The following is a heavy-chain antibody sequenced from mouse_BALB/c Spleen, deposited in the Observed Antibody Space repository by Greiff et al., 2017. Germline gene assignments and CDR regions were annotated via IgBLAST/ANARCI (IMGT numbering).Heavy chain of an antibody. CDR3: ARHNLTGTVFAY. CDR2: ISNGGGST. Sequence: EVHLVESGGGLVQPGGSLKLSCAASGFTFSSYTMSWVRQTPEKRLEWVAYISNGGGSTYYPDTVKGRFTISRDNAKNTLYLQMSSLKSEDTAMYYCARHNLTGTVFAYWGQGTLVTVSA. J-gene: IGHJ3*01. CDR1: GFTFSSYT. V-gene: IGHV5-12-2*01. D-gene: IGHD4-1*01.